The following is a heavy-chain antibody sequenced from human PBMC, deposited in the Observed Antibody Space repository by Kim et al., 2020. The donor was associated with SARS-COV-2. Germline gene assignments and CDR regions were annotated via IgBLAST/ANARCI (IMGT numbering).Heavy chain of an antibody. J-gene: IGHJ4*02. V-gene: IGHV4-34*01. CDR1: GGSFSGYY. D-gene: IGHD3-3*01. CDR2: INHSGST. Sequence: SETLSLTCAVYGGSFSGYYWSWIRQPPGKGLEWIGEINHSGSTNYNPSLKSRVTISVDTSKNQFSLKLSSVTAADTAVYYCARGRYDFWRSSSTFDYWGQGTLVTVSS. CDR3: ARGRYDFWRSSSTFDY.